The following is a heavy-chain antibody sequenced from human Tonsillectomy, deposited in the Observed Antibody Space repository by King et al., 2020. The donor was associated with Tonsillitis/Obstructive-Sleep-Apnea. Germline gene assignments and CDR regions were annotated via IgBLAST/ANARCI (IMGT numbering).Heavy chain of an antibody. CDR2: IYYSGST. CDR1: GGSISSYY. CDR3: AGIPRYCSSTSCPKINWLDP. J-gene: IGHJ5*02. D-gene: IGHD2-2*01. V-gene: IGHV4-59*01. Sequence: VQLQESGPGLVKPSETLSLTCTVSGGSISSYYWSWIRQPPGKGLEWIGYIYYSGSTNYNPSLKSRFTISVDTSKNQFSLKLSSVTAADTAVYYCAGIPRYCSSTSCPKINWLDPWGQGTLVTVSS.